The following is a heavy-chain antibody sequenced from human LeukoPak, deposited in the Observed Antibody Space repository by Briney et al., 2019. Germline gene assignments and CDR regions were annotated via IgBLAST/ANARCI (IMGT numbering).Heavy chain of an antibody. J-gene: IGHJ4*02. Sequence: SETLSLTCTVSGASLTNPTYYQWSWIRQPPGRGLDLIGSLYATGTAKINPSLTSRVTMSLDTSKNQFSLKLTSVTAEDSPMYHCVRFKSGGFSYFDSWGQGIPVIVSS. CDR3: VRFKSGGFSYFDS. CDR1: GASLTNPTYY. CDR2: LYATGTA. D-gene: IGHD3-3*01. V-gene: IGHV4-61*01.